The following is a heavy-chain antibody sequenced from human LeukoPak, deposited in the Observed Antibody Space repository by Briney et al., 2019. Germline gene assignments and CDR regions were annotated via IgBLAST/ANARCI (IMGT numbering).Heavy chain of an antibody. V-gene: IGHV3-48*01. CDR1: GFTFSSYG. J-gene: IGHJ4*02. D-gene: IGHD1-1*01. Sequence: PGGSLRLSCAASGFTFSSYGMHWVRQAPGKGLEWVSYITSGSSTIYYPDSVKGRFTISRDNSKNTLYLQMNSPRAEDTAVYYCAREYNGWAFDYWGQGTLVTVSS. CDR3: AREYNGWAFDY. CDR2: ITSGSSTI.